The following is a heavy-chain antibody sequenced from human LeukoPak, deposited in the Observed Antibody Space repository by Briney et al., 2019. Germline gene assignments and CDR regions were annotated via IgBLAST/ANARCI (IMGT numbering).Heavy chain of an antibody. CDR3: ARDLMWGFDY. CDR1: GFTFSGHA. V-gene: IGHV3-30*02. D-gene: IGHD7-27*01. J-gene: IGHJ4*02. CDR2: IGSDGRDQ. Sequence: GGSLRLSCAASGFTFSGHAMHWVRQTPGVGLEWVAIIGSDGRDQHYSDSVKGRFTISRDNSKNTLFLQLNSLRPEDTALYLCARDLMWGFDYWGQGTLVTVSS.